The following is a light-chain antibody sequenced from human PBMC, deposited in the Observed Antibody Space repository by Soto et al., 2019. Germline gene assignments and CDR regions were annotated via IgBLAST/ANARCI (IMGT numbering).Light chain of an antibody. V-gene: IGLV2-8*01. CDR2: ELS. CDR1: SSDVGNYKY. Sequence: QSALTHSPSASGSPGQSVTISCTGTSSDVGNYKYVYWYQQHPGKAPKRLIYELSKLPSGVPDRLSGSKSGHTASLTVSGLQVEDEDDYDCRSYAGSSLWVFGGGTKLTVL. J-gene: IGLJ3*02. CDR3: RSYAGSSLWV.